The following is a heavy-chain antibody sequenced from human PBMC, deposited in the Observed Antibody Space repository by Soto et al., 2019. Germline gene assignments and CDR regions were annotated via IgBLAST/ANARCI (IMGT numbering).Heavy chain of an antibody. CDR1: GYSFTSYD. CDR2: MNPNSGNT. Sequence: ASVKVSCKASGYSFTSYDINWVRQATGQGLEWMGWMNPNSGNTGYAQKFQGRVTMTRNTSISTAYMELSSLRSEDTAVYYCARAVAGRHDAFESWGQETMVTVSS. V-gene: IGHV1-8*01. D-gene: IGHD6-19*01. CDR3: ARAVAGRHDAFES. J-gene: IGHJ3*02.